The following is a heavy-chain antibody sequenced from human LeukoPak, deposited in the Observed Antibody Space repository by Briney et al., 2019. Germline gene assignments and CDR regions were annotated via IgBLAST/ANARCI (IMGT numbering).Heavy chain of an antibody. J-gene: IGHJ5*02. Sequence: SETLSLTCTVSGGSISSYYWSWIRQPPGKRLEWIGYIYYSGSTNYNPSLKSRVTISVDTSKNQFSLKLSSVTAADTAVYYCARVQVNWFDPWGQGTLVTVSS. CDR3: ARVQVNWFDP. CDR1: GGSISSYY. V-gene: IGHV4-59*01. CDR2: IYYSGST.